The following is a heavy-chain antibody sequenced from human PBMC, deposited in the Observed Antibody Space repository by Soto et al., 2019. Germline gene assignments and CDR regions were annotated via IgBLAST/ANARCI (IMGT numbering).Heavy chain of an antibody. CDR3: ARVPDR. V-gene: IGHV4-30-2*01. Sequence: QLQLQESVSGLVKPSQTLSLTCAVSGGCISSGGYSWSWIRQPPGKGLEWIGYIYHSGSTYYNPSLKSRVTISVDRTKNQFSLKLSSVTAADTAVYYCARVPDRWGQGTLVTVSS. J-gene: IGHJ5*02. D-gene: IGHD2-2*01. CDR1: GGCISSGGYS. CDR2: IYHSGST.